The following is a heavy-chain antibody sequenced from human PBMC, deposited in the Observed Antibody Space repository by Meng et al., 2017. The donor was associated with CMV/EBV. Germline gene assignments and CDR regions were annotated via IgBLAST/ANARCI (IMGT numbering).Heavy chain of an antibody. CDR1: GFPFSCYA. Sequence: GGSLRLSCAASGFPFSCYAMSWVRQAPGKGLEWVSVISGRGAGTYYADSVKGRFTISRDTSKNTLYMQMNSLRAEDTAVYYCARGGGPSSGYSSGWASGYWGQGTLVTVSS. J-gene: IGHJ4*02. CDR2: ISGRGAGT. V-gene: IGHV3-23*01. D-gene: IGHD6-19*01. CDR3: ARGGGPSSGYSSGWASGY.